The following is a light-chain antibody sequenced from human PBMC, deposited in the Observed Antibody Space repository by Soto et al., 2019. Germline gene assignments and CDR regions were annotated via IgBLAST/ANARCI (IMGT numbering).Light chain of an antibody. J-gene: IGKJ4*01. Sequence: EIVLTQSPATLSLSPGERATLSCRASQSVSSYLAWYQQKPGQAPRLLIYDASTRATGIPSRFSGSGSGADFTLTISSLEPEDVAVYYCQQRNNWPLTFGGGTRVEIK. CDR3: QQRNNWPLT. CDR1: QSVSSY. V-gene: IGKV3-11*01. CDR2: DAS.